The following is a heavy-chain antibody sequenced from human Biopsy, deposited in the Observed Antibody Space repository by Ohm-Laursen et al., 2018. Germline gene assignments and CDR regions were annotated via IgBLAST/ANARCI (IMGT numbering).Heavy chain of an antibody. CDR2: NIPILGTG. CDR1: EGTFSNYG. V-gene: IGHV1-69*06. CDR3: ATKLTGYFHH. Sequence: SVKVSCKAPEGTFSNYGANWVRQAPGQGLEWLGGNIPILGTGNYAQKFQDRVTVAADTSTSTATMELRSLRSGDTAVYYCATKLTGYFHHWGQGTLVIVSS. J-gene: IGHJ1*01. D-gene: IGHD3-9*01.